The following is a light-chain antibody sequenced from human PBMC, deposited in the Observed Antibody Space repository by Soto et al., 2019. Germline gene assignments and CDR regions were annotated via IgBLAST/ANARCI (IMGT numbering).Light chain of an antibody. J-gene: IGLJ2*01. V-gene: IGLV1-47*01. Sequence: QAVATQPPSASGTPGQRVTISCSGSSSNIGSNYVYWYQQLPGTAPKLLIYRNNQRPSGVPDRFSGSKSGTSASLAISGLRSEDEADYYCAAWDDSLSGHVVFGGGTKLTGL. CDR3: AAWDDSLSGHVV. CDR1: SSNIGSNY. CDR2: RNN.